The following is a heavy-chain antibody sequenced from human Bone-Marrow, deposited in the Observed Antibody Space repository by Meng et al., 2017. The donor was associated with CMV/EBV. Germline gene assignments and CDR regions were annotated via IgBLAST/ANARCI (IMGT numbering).Heavy chain of an antibody. D-gene: IGHD3-3*01. CDR1: GSTFSNLY. Sequence: ASVKVSCKAAGSTFSNLYIHWVRQAPGQGLEWMGVYSPSDDRTTNAQKFQGRVTMTTDTSTSTAYMELRSLRSDDTAVYYCARSGRQYYGMDVWGQGTTVTVSS. CDR2: YSPSDDRT. V-gene: IGHV1-46*01. CDR3: ARSGRQYYGMDV. J-gene: IGHJ6*02.